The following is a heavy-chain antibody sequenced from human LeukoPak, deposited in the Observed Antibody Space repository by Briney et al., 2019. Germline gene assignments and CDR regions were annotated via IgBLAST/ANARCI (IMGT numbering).Heavy chain of an antibody. D-gene: IGHD3-16*01. CDR2: IYPGGSDT. J-gene: IGHJ3*02. CDR3: ARRGRRNTDAFDI. V-gene: IGHV5-51*01. CDR1: GYNFTIYW. Sequence: GESLKISCKGSGYNFTIYWIGWVRQMPGKGLEWMGIIYPGGSDTRYSPSFQGQVTISADKSISTAYLQWSSLKASDTAIYYCARRGRRNTDAFDIWGQGTVVTVSS.